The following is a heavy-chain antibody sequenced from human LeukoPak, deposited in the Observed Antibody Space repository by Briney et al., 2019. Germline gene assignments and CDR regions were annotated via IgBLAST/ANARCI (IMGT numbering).Heavy chain of an antibody. Sequence: SLRLSCATSGFIFDDHAMHWVRQAPGKGLEWVSGISYNSGSINYAESVKGRFTISRDNAKNSLYLQMNSLTVEDTALYYCAKVGRVSSYGFGFFNYWGRGTLVTVSS. CDR3: AKVGRVSSYGFGFFNY. V-gene: IGHV3-9*01. CDR2: ISYNSGSI. D-gene: IGHD5-18*01. CDR1: GFIFDDHA. J-gene: IGHJ4*02.